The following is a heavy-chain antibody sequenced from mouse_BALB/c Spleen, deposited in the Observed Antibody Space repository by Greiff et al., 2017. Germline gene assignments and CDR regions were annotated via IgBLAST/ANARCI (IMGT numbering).Heavy chain of an antibody. CDR2: IRSKSNNYAT. CDR3: VRQLGVYYAMDY. D-gene: IGHD3-1*01. CDR1: GFTFNTNA. J-gene: IGHJ4*01. V-gene: IGHV10S3*01. Sequence: QLVETGGGLVQPKGSLKLSCAASGFTFNTNAMNWVRQAPGKGLEWVARIRSKSNNYATYYADSVKDRFTISRDDSQSMLYLQMNNLKTEDTAMYYCVRQLGVYYAMDYWGQGTSVTVSS.